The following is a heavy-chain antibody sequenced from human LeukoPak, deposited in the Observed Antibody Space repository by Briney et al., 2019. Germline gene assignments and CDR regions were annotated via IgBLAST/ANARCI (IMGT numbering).Heavy chain of an antibody. V-gene: IGHV1-24*01. CDR1: GYTLTELS. CDR2: FAPEDGET. CDR3: ATTGARYSGYAVNYFDY. D-gene: IGHD5-12*01. Sequence: ASVKVSCKVSGYTLTELSMHWVRQAPGKGVEWMGGFAPEDGETIYAQKFQGRVTMTEDTSTDTAYMELSSLRSEDTAVYYCATTGARYSGYAVNYFDYWGQGTLVTVSS. J-gene: IGHJ4*02.